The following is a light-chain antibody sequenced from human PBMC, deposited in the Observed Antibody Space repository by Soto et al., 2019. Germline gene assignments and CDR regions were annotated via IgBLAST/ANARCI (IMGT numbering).Light chain of an antibody. Sequence: ELTQPLSVSVALGQTARITCGGNNIGSKNVHWYQQKPGQAPVLVIYRDYNRPSGIPERFSGSNSVNTATLSISRAQAGDEADYYCQVWDSSTHVVFGGGTKVTVL. J-gene: IGLJ2*01. CDR2: RDY. CDR3: QVWDSSTHVV. CDR1: NIGSKN. V-gene: IGLV3-9*01.